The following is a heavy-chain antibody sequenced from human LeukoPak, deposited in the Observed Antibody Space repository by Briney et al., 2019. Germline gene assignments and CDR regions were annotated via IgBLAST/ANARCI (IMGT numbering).Heavy chain of an antibody. J-gene: IGHJ4*01. CDR3: ARVLSGSNFDS. V-gene: IGHV4-4*02. Sequence: PSETLSLTCVVSGGSISSNNWWSWVRQPPGKGLEWIGEIFHSGSTNHSPSLKSRVTISVDKSKNQFSLRLSSVTAADTAVYYCARVLSGSNFDSWGHGTLVTVSS. CDR1: GGSISSNNW. D-gene: IGHD3-22*01. CDR2: IFHSGST.